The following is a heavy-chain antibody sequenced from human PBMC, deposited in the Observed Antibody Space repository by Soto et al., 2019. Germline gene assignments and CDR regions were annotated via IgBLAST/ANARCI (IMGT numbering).Heavy chain of an antibody. J-gene: IGHJ5*02. Sequence: SETLSLTCTVSGGSISSSGCYWVWIRQPPGKGLEWIGSIYYSGSTYYNPSLKSRVTISVDTSKNQFSMKLSSVTAADTAVYYCARGLPKKITIFGVVIPGARGNWFDPWGQGTLVTVSS. CDR3: ARGLPKKITIFGVVIPGARGNWFDP. CDR1: GGSISSSGCY. CDR2: IYYSGST. V-gene: IGHV4-39*07. D-gene: IGHD3-3*01.